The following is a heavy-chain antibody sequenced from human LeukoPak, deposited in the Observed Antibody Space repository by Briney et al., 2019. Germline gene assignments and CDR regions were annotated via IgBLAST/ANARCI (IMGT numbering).Heavy chain of an antibody. J-gene: IGHJ4*02. CDR2: ISYDGSNK. Sequence: PGRSLRLSCAASGFTFSSYAMRWVRQAPGKGLEWVGDISYDGSNKYYADSVKGRFTISRDNSKNTLYLQMTSLRAQDTAVYYRARDLGHWGQGTLVTDSS. D-gene: IGHD7-27*01. CDR1: GFTFSSYA. CDR3: ARDLGH. V-gene: IGHV3-30-3*01.